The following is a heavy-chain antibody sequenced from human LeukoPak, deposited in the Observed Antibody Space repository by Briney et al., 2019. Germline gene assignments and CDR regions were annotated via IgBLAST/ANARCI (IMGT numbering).Heavy chain of an antibody. CDR2: IKQDGSEK. J-gene: IGHJ4*02. V-gene: IGHV3-7*01. CDR1: GFTFTNYW. CDR3: ASRSFQVRNAWNPERD. D-gene: IGHD1-1*01. Sequence: GSLRLSCAASGFTFTNYWMSWVRQAPGKGLEWVANIKQDGSEKYYVDSVKGRFTISRDNAKRSLSLQMNSLTVEDTAVYYCASRSFQVRNAWNPERDWGQETLVTVSS.